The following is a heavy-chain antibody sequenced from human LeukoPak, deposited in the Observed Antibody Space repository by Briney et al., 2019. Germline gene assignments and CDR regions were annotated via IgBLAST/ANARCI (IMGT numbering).Heavy chain of an antibody. Sequence: ASVKVSCKASGYTFTIYGISWVRQAPGQGLEWMGWISAYNGNTNYAHKLQGRVTMTTDTSTSTAYMELRSLRSDDTAVYYCARDPGYCDFLSGYYGHFDYWGQGTLVTVSS. CDR1: GYTFTIYG. CDR3: ARDPGYCDFLSGYYGHFDY. D-gene: IGHD3-3*01. V-gene: IGHV1-18*01. J-gene: IGHJ4*02. CDR2: ISAYNGNT.